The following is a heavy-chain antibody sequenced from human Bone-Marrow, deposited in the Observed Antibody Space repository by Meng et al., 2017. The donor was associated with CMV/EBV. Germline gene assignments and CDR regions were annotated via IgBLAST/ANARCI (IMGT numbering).Heavy chain of an antibody. CDR1: GYTFTTYG. Sequence: ASVKVSCKASGYTFTTYGITWVRQAPGLGLEWLGWINTYSCYTNYAQKFQGRVTMTRNTSISTAYMELSSLRSEDTAVYYCARVKTGYCSSTSCYPPLYGMDVWGQGTTVTVSS. J-gene: IGHJ6*02. V-gene: IGHV1-8*02. CDR2: INTYSCYT. D-gene: IGHD2-2*01. CDR3: ARVKTGYCSSTSCYPPLYGMDV.